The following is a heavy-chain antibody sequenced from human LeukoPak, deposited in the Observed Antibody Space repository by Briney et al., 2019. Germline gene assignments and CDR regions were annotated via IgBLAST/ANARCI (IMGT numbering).Heavy chain of an antibody. J-gene: IGHJ6*03. D-gene: IGHD2-2*01. CDR1: GDTFSSYA. CDR3: ARGSCSSTSCYYYYYMDV. CDR2: IIPIFGTA. Sequence: SVKVSCKASGDTFSSYAISWVRQAPGQGLEWMGGIIPIFGTANYAQKFQGRVTITADESTSTAYMELSSLRSEDTAVYYCARGSCSSTSCYYYYYMDVWGKGTTVTVSS. V-gene: IGHV1-69*13.